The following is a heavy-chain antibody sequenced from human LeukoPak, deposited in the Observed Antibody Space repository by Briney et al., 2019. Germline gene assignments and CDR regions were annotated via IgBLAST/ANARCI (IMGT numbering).Heavy chain of an antibody. Sequence: PGGSLRLSCAASGFTFSNAWMSWVRQAPGKGLEWVGRINSKTDGGTTDYAAPVKSGFTISRDDSKHTLYLQMNSLKTGDTAVYYCTTLKDIVVVVAATPDYYYYMDVWGKGTTVTVSS. D-gene: IGHD2-15*01. V-gene: IGHV3-15*01. CDR1: GFTFSNAW. CDR3: TTLKDIVVVVAATPDYYYYMDV. J-gene: IGHJ6*03. CDR2: INSKTDGGTT.